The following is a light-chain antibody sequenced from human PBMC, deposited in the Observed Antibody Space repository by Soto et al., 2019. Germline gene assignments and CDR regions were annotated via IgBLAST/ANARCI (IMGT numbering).Light chain of an antibody. Sequence: ELVWTQSPATLSLSPGESATLSCRVSQSVSCYLAWNQQKPGQAPRLLIYEASNRATGIPARFSGIGAGTDFTLTISSLESEDFAGYDCQQRCNWVWTIGQGTKV. V-gene: IGKV3-11*01. J-gene: IGKJ1*01. CDR2: EAS. CDR1: QSVSCY. CDR3: QQRCNWVWT.